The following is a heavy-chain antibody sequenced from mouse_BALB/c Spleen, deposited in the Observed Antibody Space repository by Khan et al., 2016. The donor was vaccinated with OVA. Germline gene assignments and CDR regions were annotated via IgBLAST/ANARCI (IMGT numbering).Heavy chain of an antibody. D-gene: IGHD1-1*01. CDR1: GYTFTSYW. Sequence: QVQLKQSGAELAKPGASVKMSCKASGYTFTSYWMHWVKQRPGQGLEWIGYINPSPGYSEYNQKFKDKATLTADKSSSKVYMQLSSLTSDDSAVYYCANHGSTSAWFAYWGQGTLVTVSA. J-gene: IGHJ3*01. CDR3: ANHGSTSAWFAY. CDR2: INPSPGYS. V-gene: IGHV1-7*01.